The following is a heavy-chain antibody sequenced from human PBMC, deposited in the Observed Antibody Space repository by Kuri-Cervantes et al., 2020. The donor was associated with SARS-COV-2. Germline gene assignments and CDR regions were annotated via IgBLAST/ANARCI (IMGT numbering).Heavy chain of an antibody. CDR2: ISAYNANT. J-gene: IGHJ6*03. D-gene: IGHD6-6*01. V-gene: IGHV1-18*01. CDR1: GYTFTSYG. Sequence: ASVKVSCKASGYTFTSYGISWVRQAPGQGLEWMGWISAYNANTNYAQKLQGRVTMTTDTSTSTAYMELRSLRSDDTAVYYCARGARPSSIAARWWRVYYMDDWGKGTTVTVSS. CDR3: ARGARPSSIAARWWRVYYMDD.